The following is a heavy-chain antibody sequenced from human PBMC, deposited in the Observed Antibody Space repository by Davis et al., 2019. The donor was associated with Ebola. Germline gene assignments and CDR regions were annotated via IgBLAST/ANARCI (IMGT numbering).Heavy chain of an antibody. D-gene: IGHD5-12*01. CDR3: ARGARLRKGDAFDI. CDR2: IYTSGST. CDR1: GGSISSGSYY. Sequence: PSETLSLTCTVSGGSISSGSYYWSWIRQPAGKGLEWIGRIYTSGSTNYNPSLKSRVTMSVDTSKNQFSLKLSSVTAADTAVYYCARGARLRKGDAFDIWGQGTMVTVSS. V-gene: IGHV4-61*02. J-gene: IGHJ3*02.